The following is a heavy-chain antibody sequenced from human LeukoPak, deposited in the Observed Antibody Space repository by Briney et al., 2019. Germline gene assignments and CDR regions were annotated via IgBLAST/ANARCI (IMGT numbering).Heavy chain of an antibody. V-gene: IGHV3-11*06. CDR1: GFTFSDYY. CDR2: ISTSSSYT. J-gene: IGHJ4*02. D-gene: IGHD2-2*02. Sequence: GGSLRLSCAASGFTFSDYYMSWIRQAPGKGLEWVSYISTSSSYTNYADSVKGRFTISRDNAKNSLYLQMNSLRAEDTAVYYCARDGSGVPAAINDYWGQGTLVTVSS. CDR3: ARDGSGVPAAINDY.